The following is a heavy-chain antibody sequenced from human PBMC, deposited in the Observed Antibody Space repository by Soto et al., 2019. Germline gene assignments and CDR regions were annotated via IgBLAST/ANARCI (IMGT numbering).Heavy chain of an antibody. D-gene: IGHD6-6*01. CDR1: GASISSGGYF. Sequence: QVQLQESGPGLVKPSQTLSLTCTVSGASISSGGYFWTWIRQHPGKGLEWIGYIDYLGSAYYNPSLKSRATISVDTSNNQFALRLNSVTAADTAVYYCARDHSAGRGWFDPWGQGTLVAVSP. CDR3: ARDHSAGRGWFDP. J-gene: IGHJ5*02. V-gene: IGHV4-31*03. CDR2: IDYLGSA.